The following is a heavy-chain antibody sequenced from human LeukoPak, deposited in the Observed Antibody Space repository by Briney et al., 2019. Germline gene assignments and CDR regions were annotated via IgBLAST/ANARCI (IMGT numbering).Heavy chain of an antibody. CDR3: AKYSAAFDI. CDR1: GGSISSGGYS. D-gene: IGHD2/OR15-2a*01. J-gene: IGHJ3*02. V-gene: IGHV4-30-2*01. CDR2: IYHSGST. Sequence: SETLSLTCAVSGGSISSGGYSWSWIRQPPGKGLEWIGYIYHSGSTYYNPSLKSRVTISVDRSKNQFSLKLSSVTAADTAVYYCAKYSAAFDIWGQGTMVTVSS.